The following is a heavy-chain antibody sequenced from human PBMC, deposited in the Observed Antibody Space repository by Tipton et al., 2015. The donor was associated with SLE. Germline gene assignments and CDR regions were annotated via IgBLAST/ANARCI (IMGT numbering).Heavy chain of an antibody. V-gene: IGHV4-39*07. CDR3: ARGLMVQGVKGYFDY. CDR2: IYSTGRT. J-gene: IGHJ4*02. D-gene: IGHD3-10*01. CDR1: GASIGTRSFS. Sequence: TLSLTCSVSGASIGTRSFSWGWIRQPPGKGQQWIGGIYSTGRTYYNPSLKSRVTISVDTSKNQFSLKLSSVTAADTAVYYCARGLMVQGVKGYFDYWGQGPLVTVSS.